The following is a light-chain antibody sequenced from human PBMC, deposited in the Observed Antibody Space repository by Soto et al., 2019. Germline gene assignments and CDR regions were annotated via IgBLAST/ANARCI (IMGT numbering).Light chain of an antibody. Sequence: QSVLTQPPSVSGAPGQRVTMSCTGSSSNIGAGYDVRWYQQLPGTAPKLLIFGNNNRPSGVPDRFSGSKSGTSASLAITGLQAEDEADYHCQTYDSSLSVSVFGGGTKLTVL. CDR2: GNN. V-gene: IGLV1-40*01. CDR1: SSNIGAGYD. J-gene: IGLJ2*01. CDR3: QTYDSSLSVSV.